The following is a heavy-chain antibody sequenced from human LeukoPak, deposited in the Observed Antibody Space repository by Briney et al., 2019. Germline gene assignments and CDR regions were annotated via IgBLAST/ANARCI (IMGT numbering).Heavy chain of an antibody. CDR1: GGSISSYY. V-gene: IGHV4-59*01. J-gene: IGHJ4*02. Sequence: SETLSLTCTVSGGSISSYYWSWIRQPPGKGLEWIGYIYYSGSTNYNPSLKSRVTISVDTSKNQFSLKLSSVTAADTAVYYCARSDRGSYYVGFDYWGQGTLVTVSP. CDR2: IYYSGST. CDR3: ARSDRGSYYVGFDY. D-gene: IGHD1-26*01.